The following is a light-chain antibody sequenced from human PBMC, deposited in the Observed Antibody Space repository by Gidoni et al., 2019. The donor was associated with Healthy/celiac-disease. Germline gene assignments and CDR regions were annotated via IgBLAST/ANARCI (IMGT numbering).Light chain of an antibody. CDR2: TDS. J-gene: IGLJ3*02. CDR3: QSADSSGTWL. V-gene: IGLV3-25*02. Sequence: SYELTQPASVSVSPGQTARITCSGDALPKQYAYWYQQKPGQAPVLVIYTDSERPSGIPERFSCSSSGTTVTLTISGVPAEAEADYCCQSADSSGTWLFGGGTKLTVL. CDR1: ALPKQY.